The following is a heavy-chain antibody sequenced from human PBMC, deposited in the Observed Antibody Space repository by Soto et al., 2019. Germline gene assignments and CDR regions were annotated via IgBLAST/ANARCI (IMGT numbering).Heavy chain of an antibody. CDR1: GGSVSSGSHY. CDR3: ARGRIAVAGNFDY. J-gene: IGHJ4*02. V-gene: IGHV4-61*01. CDR2: IYYSGST. Sequence: QVQLQESGPGLVKPSETLSLTCTVSGGSVSSGSHYWSWIRQPPGKGLEWIGYIYYSGSTNYNPSLKSRVTISVDTSKNQFSLKLRSVTAADTAVYYCARGRIAVAGNFDYWGQGTLVTVS. D-gene: IGHD6-19*01.